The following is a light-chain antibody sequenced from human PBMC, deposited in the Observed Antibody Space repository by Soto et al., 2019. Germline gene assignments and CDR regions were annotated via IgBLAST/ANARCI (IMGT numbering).Light chain of an antibody. Sequence: EIVLTQSPGTLYLSPGERATLSCRASQSVRSSFFAWYQQKPGQAPRLLSYDVSIRATGTPDRVSGSGSGADFTVTINRLEPEDLGMYYCQQYEDSVLYTFGQGTKLEI. CDR1: QSVRSSF. J-gene: IGKJ2*01. V-gene: IGKV3-20*01. CDR3: QQYEDSVLYT. CDR2: DVS.